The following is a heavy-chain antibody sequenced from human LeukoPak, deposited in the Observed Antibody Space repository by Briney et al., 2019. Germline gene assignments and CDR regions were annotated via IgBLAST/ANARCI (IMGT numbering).Heavy chain of an antibody. D-gene: IGHD5-24*01. J-gene: IGHJ3*02. CDR2: IYHSGST. CDR1: GGSISSYY. V-gene: IGHV4-59*08. Sequence: SETLSLTCTVSGGSISSYYWSWIRQPPGKGLEWLGDIYHSGSTYYNPSLKSRVTILVDTSKNQFSLKLSSVTAADTAVYYCARRGCGGDGYCDAFDIWGQGTMVTVSS. CDR3: ARRGCGGDGYCDAFDI.